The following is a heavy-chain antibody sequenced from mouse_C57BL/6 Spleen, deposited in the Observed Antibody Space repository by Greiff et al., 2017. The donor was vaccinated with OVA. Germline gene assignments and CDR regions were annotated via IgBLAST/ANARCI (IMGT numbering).Heavy chain of an antibody. D-gene: IGHD2-1*01. Sequence: VMLVESGAELVRPGTSVKVSCKASGYAFTNYLIEWVKQRPGQGLEWIGVINPGSGGTNYNEKFKGKATLTADKSSSTAYMQLSSLTSEDSAVYFCARGDLPLDYWGQGTTLTVSS. V-gene: IGHV1-54*01. J-gene: IGHJ2*01. CDR1: GYAFTNYL. CDR3: ARGDLPLDY. CDR2: INPGSGGT.